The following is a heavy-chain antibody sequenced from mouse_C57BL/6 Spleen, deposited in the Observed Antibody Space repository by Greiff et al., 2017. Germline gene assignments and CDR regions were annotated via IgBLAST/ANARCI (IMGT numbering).Heavy chain of an antibody. CDR1: GYTFTDYY. J-gene: IGHJ2*01. CDR3: ARFYGYYFDY. CDR2: IGPGSGST. Sequence: VQLQQSGAELVKPGASVKISCKASGYTFTDYYINWVKQRPGQGLEWIGKIGPGSGSTYYNEKVKGKATLTADKSSSTAYMQLSSLTSEDAAVYYCARFYGYYFDYWGQGTTRTVSS. D-gene: IGHD1-1*01. V-gene: IGHV1-77*01.